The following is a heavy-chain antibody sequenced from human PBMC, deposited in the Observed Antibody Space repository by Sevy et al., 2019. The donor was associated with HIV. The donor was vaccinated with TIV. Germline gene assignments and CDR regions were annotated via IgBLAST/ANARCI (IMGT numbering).Heavy chain of an antibody. CDR1: GFTFSNAW. CDR3: TTPGYCSGGSCYPYGMDV. V-gene: IGHV3-15*01. D-gene: IGHD2-15*01. J-gene: IGHJ6*02. Sequence: GGSLRLSCAASGFTFSNAWMSWVRQAPGKGLEWVGRIKSKTDAWTTDYAAPVKGRFTISRDDSKNTLYLQMNSLKTEDTAVYYCTTPGYCSGGSCYPYGMDVWGQGTTVTVSS. CDR2: IKSKTDAWTT.